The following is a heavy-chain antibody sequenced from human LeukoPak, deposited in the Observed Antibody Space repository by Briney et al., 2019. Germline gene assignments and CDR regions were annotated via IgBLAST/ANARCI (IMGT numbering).Heavy chain of an antibody. CDR1: GGSISSYY. CDR2: IYGSGST. Sequence: PSETLSLTCTVSGGSISSYYWSWIRQPPGKGLEWIGYIYGSGSTNYNPSLKSRVTISVDTSKNLFSLKLSSVTAADTAVYYCARLQYTGSYYPDYWGQGILVTVSS. V-gene: IGHV4-59*08. J-gene: IGHJ4*02. CDR3: ARLQYTGSYYPDY. D-gene: IGHD1-26*01.